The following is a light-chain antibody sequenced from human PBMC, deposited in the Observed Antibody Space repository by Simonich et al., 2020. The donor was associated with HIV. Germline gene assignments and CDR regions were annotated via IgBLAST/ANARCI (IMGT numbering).Light chain of an antibody. Sequence: QSALTQPRSVSGSPGQSVTISCTGHSSDVGGYNYVSWYQQHPGKAPKLMIYDVKQRPSGVPARFSGSKSGNTASLTISGLQAEDEADYYCCSYAGSYTLVFGGGTKLTVL. J-gene: IGLJ3*02. CDR2: DVK. CDR3: CSYAGSYTLV. CDR1: SSDVGGYNY. V-gene: IGLV2-11*01.